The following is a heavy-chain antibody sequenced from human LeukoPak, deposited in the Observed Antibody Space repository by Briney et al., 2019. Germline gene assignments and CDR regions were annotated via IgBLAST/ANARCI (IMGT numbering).Heavy chain of an antibody. CDR3: ARVTGTLMFSFDY. CDR1: GFTFSSYS. CDR2: ISSSSSTI. V-gene: IGHV3-48*01. J-gene: IGHJ4*02. Sequence: PGGSLRLSCAASGFTFSSYSMNWVRQAPGKGLEWVSYISSSSSTIYYADSVKGRFTISRDNAKNSLYLQMNSLRAEDTAVYYCARVTGTLMFSFDYWAREPWSPSPQ. D-gene: IGHD1-7*01.